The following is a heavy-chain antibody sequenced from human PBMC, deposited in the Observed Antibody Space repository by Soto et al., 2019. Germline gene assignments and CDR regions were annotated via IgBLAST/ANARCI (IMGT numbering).Heavy chain of an antibody. D-gene: IGHD3-22*01. CDR1: GFTFSDYY. J-gene: IGHJ4*01. Sequence: GGSVRLSXASSGFTFSDYYMSWIRQAPGKGLEWVAYISAGGSDIYYGDSVKGRFTVSRDNTKKSLYLQMSNLRADDTAIYYCASLPQGYYDRSGRLVDYWGHGTLVTVSS. CDR2: ISAGGSDI. V-gene: IGHV3-11*01. CDR3: ASLPQGYYDRSGRLVDY.